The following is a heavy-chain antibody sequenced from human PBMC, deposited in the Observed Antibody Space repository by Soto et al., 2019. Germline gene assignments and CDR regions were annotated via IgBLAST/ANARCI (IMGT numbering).Heavy chain of an antibody. CDR3: AREGGYDFGGYYLDY. CDR1: GFTFSSYA. D-gene: IGHD5-12*01. J-gene: IGHJ4*02. Sequence: GGSLRLSCAASGFTFSSYAMHWVRQAPGKGLEYVSTISSNGGSTYYANSVKGRFTISRDNSKNTLYLQMGSLRAEDMAVYYCAREGGYDFGGYYLDYWGQGTLVTVS. CDR2: ISSNGGST. V-gene: IGHV3-64*01.